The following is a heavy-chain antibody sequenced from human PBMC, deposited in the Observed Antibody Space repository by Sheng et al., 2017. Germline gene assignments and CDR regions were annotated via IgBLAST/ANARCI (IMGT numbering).Heavy chain of an antibody. CDR2: INHSGST. V-gene: IGHV4-34*01. CDR3: ARGITMIIPKVVFMDV. Sequence: QVQLQQWGAGLLKPSETLSLTCAVYGGSFSGYYWSWIRQPPGKGLEWIGEINHSGSTNYNPSLKSRVTISVDTSKNQFSLKLSSVTAADTAVYYCARGITMIIPKVVFMDVWGQGTTVTVSS. J-gene: IGHJ6*02. D-gene: IGHD3-22*01. CDR1: GGSFSGYY.